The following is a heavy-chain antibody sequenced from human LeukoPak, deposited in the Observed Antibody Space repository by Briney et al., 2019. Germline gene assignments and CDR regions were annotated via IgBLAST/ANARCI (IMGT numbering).Heavy chain of an antibody. CDR2: IKQDGSEK. J-gene: IGHJ4*02. CDR3: AREGSSSSSWYSSY. Sequence: GGSLRLSCAASGFTFSSYWMSWLRQAPGKGLEWVAKIKQDGSEKYYVDSVKGRFTISRDNAKNSLYLQMNSLRAEDRAVYYCAREGSSSSSWYSSYWGQGTLVTVSS. V-gene: IGHV3-7*04. CDR1: GFTFSSYW. D-gene: IGHD6-13*01.